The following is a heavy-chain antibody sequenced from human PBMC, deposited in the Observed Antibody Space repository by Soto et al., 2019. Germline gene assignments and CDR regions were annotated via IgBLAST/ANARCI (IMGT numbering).Heavy chain of an antibody. CDR2: IIPKYGTP. Sequence: QVHLVQSGAEVKKPGSSVKCSLKAYGVTLGTFAIGWVRQAPGQGLEWMGGIIPKYGTPNYARKFQGRVKISADETTMTVYMEMGSIRYEDTAVYYCARCLGDYPLVASHLVDTWGQGTQVTVSS. CDR3: ARCLGDYPLVASHLVDT. J-gene: IGHJ5*02. CDR1: GVTLGTFA. D-gene: IGHD2-21*01. V-gene: IGHV1-69*01.